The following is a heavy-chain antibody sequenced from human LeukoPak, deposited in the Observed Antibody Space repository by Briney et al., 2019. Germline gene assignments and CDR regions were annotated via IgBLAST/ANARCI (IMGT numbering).Heavy chain of an antibody. J-gene: IGHJ4*02. CDR2: MYYSGST. CDR3: ARENSNSWYLDY. CDR1: GGSIRSYY. V-gene: IGHV4-59*01. D-gene: IGHD6-13*01. Sequence: SETLSLTCTVSGGSIRSYYWSWIRQPPGKGLEWIGYMYYSGSTNYNPSLKSRVTISVDTSKNQFSLKLSSVTAADTAVYYCARENSNSWYLDYWGQGTLVTVSS.